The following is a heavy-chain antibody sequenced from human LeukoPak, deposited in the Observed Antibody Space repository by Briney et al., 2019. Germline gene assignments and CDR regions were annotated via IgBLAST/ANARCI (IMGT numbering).Heavy chain of an antibody. Sequence: GASVKVSCKASGYTFTGKYMHWVRQAPGQGLEWMGWINPNSGGTHYAQKFQGRVTMTRGASISTAYMELSRLRSDDTAVYYCARGYYYDSSGYFDLDYWGQGTLVTVSS. D-gene: IGHD3-22*01. V-gene: IGHV1-2*02. CDR1: GYTFTGKY. CDR2: INPNSGGT. CDR3: ARGYYYDSSGYFDLDY. J-gene: IGHJ4*02.